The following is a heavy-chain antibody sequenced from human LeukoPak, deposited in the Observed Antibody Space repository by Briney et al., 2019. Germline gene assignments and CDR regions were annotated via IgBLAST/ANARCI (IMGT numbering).Heavy chain of an antibody. D-gene: IGHD4-17*01. CDR1: GNTFRSRG. J-gene: IGHJ1*01. Sequence: ASVKVSCKTPGNTFRSRGITWVRQAPGQGLEWMGWISVTSGNKKYAEKLQGRVTITADTPPSTVYMELRSLKSEDTAVYYCASGGGDYSSEYFQYWGQGTLVTVSS. V-gene: IGHV1-18*01. CDR2: ISVTSGNK. CDR3: ASGGGDYSSEYFQY.